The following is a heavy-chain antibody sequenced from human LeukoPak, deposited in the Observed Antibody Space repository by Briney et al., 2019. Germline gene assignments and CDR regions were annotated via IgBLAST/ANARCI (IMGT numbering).Heavy chain of an antibody. D-gene: IGHD1-7*01. Sequence: GGSLRLFCAASGFTFSSYSMNWVRQAPGKGLEWVSSISSSSSYIYYADSVKGRFTISRDNAKNSLYLQMNSLRAEDTAVYYCARAGPNWNYVGYWGQGTLVTVSS. CDR2: ISSSSSYI. J-gene: IGHJ4*02. V-gene: IGHV3-21*01. CDR3: ARAGPNWNYVGY. CDR1: GFTFSSYS.